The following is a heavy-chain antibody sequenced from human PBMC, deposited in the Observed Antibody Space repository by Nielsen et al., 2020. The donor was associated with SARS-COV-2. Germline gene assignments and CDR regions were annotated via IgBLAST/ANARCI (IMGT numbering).Heavy chain of an antibody. CDR1: GDSISSDNYY. Sequence: SETLSFTCTVSGDSISSDNYYWSWIRQPAGKGLEWIGRIFISGSTNYNPSLESRVTISVDTSKNQFSLKLSSVTAADTAVYYCARAPDIVLGPTAIPIWGQGTMVPVSS. V-gene: IGHV4-61*02. CDR3: ARAPDIVLGPTAIPI. CDR2: IFISGST. J-gene: IGHJ3*02. D-gene: IGHD2-8*02.